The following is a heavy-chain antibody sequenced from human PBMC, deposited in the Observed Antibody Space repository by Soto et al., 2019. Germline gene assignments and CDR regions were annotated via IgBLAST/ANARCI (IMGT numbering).Heavy chain of an antibody. CDR3: TTLTMIDVHNDY. CDR1: GFTFSSYA. CDR2: IKSKTDGGTT. V-gene: IGHV3-15*01. Sequence: EVQLLESGGGLVQPGGSLRLSCAASGFTFSSYAMSWVRQAPGKGLEWVGRIKSKTDGGTTDYAAPVKGRFTISRDDSKTTLYLQMNSLRTEDTAVYYCTTLTMIDVHNDYWGQGTLVTVSS. D-gene: IGHD3-22*01. J-gene: IGHJ4*02.